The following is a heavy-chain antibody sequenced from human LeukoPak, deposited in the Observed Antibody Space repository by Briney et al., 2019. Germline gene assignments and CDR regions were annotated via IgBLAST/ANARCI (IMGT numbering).Heavy chain of an antibody. CDR1: GFTFSNYA. J-gene: IGHJ2*01. CDR2: ISSSSSTI. CDR3: AKDLGGGSGCYDL. Sequence: PGGSLRLSCAAPGFTFSNYAMNWVRQAPGKGLEWVSYISSSSSTIFYADSVKGRFTISRDNAKNSLFLEMNSLRDEDTAVYYCAKDLGGGSGCYDLWGRGTLVTVSS. V-gene: IGHV3-48*02. D-gene: IGHD6-19*01.